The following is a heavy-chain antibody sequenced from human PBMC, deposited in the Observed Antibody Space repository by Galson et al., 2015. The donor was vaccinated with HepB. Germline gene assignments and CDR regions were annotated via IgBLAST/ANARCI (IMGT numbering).Heavy chain of an antibody. Sequence: SLRLSCAASGFTFSGSAIHWVRQASGRGPEWIGHIRSKATNYGPLYVPSLKGRFTISRDDSKNMAYLHMRSLKTDDTAVYYCVRSGDFSGYSSRWGQGTLVTVSS. V-gene: IGHV3-73*01. J-gene: IGHJ4*02. D-gene: IGHD6-13*01. CDR2: IRSKATNYGP. CDR1: GFTFSGSA. CDR3: VRSGDFSGYSSR.